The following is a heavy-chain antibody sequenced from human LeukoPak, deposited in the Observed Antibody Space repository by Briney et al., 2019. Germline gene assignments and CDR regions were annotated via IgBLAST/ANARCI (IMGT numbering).Heavy chain of an antibody. V-gene: IGHV1-46*01. CDR1: GYTFTSYY. CDR3: ARPSTGVGALAY. J-gene: IGHJ4*02. D-gene: IGHD1-26*01. Sequence: ASVKVSCKASGYTFTSYYMHWVRQAPGQGLEWMGIINPSGGLTSYAQKFQGRVTMTRDTATSTGYMEVSSLRSEDTAVYYCARPSTGVGALAYWGQGTLVTVSS. CDR2: INPSGGLT.